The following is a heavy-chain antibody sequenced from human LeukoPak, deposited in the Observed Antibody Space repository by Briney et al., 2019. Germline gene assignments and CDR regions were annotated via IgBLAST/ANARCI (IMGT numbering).Heavy chain of an antibody. D-gene: IGHD3-3*01. J-gene: IGHJ6*02. V-gene: IGHV1-18*01. CDR1: GYTFTSYG. CDR2: ISAYNGNT. CDR3: ARDKIGGPFNYDFWSGYSEYYYYGMDV. Sequence: GASVKVSCTASGYTFTSYGISWVRQAPGQGLEWMGWISAYNGNTNYAQKLQGRVTMTTDTSTSTVYMELRSLRSDDTAVYYCARDKIGGPFNYDFWSGYSEYYYYGMDVWGQGTTVTVSS.